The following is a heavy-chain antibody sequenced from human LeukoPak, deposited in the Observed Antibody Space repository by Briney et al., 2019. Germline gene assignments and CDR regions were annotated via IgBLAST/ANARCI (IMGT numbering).Heavy chain of an antibody. J-gene: IGHJ4*02. Sequence: PGGSLRLSCAASGFTFSSYGMHWVRQAPGKGLEWVAFIRYDGSNKYYADSVKGRFTISRDNSKNTLYLQMNSLRAEDTAVYYCAKEGYCTNGVCYYFDYWGQGTLVTVSS. V-gene: IGHV3-30*02. CDR1: GFTFSSYG. CDR3: AKEGYCTNGVCYYFDY. D-gene: IGHD2-8*01. CDR2: IRYDGSNK.